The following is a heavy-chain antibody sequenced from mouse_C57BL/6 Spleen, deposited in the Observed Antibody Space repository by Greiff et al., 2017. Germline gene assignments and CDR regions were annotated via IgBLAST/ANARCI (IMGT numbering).Heavy chain of an antibody. V-gene: IGHV1-26*01. Sequence: VQLQQSGPELVKPGASVKISCKASGYTFTDYYMNWVKQSHGKSLEWIGDINPNNGGTSYNQKFKGKATLTVDKSSSTAYMELRSLTSEHSAVYYCARSKSDPWFAYWGPGALVSVSA. CDR3: ARSKSDPWFAY. J-gene: IGHJ3*01. CDR2: INPNNGGT. CDR1: GYTFTDYY. D-gene: IGHD6-2*01.